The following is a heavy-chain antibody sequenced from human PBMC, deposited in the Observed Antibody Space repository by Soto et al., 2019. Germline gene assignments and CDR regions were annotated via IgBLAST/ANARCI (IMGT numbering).Heavy chain of an antibody. V-gene: IGHV3-48*02. CDR2: ISSSSSTI. CDR1: GFTFSSYS. CDR3: ARSIYSSSFRWFDP. J-gene: IGHJ5*02. Sequence: GGSLRLSCAASGFTFSSYSMNWVRQAPGKGLEWVSYISSSSSTIYYADSVKGRFTISRDNAKNSLYLQMNSLRDEDTAVYYCARSIYSSSFRWFDPWGQGTRVTAPQ. D-gene: IGHD6-6*01.